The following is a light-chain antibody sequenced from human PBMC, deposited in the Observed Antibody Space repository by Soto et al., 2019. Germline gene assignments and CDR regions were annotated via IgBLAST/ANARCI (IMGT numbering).Light chain of an antibody. CDR2: QVT. Sequence: QSALTQPASVSGSPGQSITISCIGSNSDIAGFNYISWFQHHPGKAPKLLIYQVTARPSGVSNRFSGSKFGNTASLTISGLQPDDEADYYCTSYSSTSFYVFGPGTKLIVL. J-gene: IGLJ1*01. CDR1: NSDIAGFNY. V-gene: IGLV2-14*01. CDR3: TSYSSTSFYV.